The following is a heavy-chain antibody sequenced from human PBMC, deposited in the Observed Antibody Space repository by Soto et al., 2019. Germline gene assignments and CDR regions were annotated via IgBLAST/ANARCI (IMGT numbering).Heavy chain of an antibody. D-gene: IGHD2-2*03. J-gene: IGHJ3*02. CDR2: ISAYNGNT. CDR3: ARGPGYCSSTSCYWQQLGDRIAFDI. Sequence: QVQLVQSGAEVKKPGASVKVSCKASGYTFTSYGISWVRQAPGQGLEWMGWISAYNGNTNYAQKLQGRVTMTTDTSTSTAYMELRSLRSDDTAVYYCARGPGYCSSTSCYWQQLGDRIAFDIWGQGTMVTVSS. CDR1: GYTFTSYG. V-gene: IGHV1-18*01.